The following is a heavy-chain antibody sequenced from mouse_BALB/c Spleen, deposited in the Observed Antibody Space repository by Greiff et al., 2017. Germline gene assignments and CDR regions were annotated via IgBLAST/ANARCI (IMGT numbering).Heavy chain of an antibody. Sequence: EVQVVESGGDLVKPGGSLKLSCAASGFTFSSYGMSWVRQTPDKRLEWVATISSGDSYTYYPDSVKGRFPISRDNAKNTLYLQMSSLKSEDTAMYYCARRKNGNSWFAYWGQGTLVTVSA. CDR3: ARRKNGNSWFAY. CDR1: GFTFSSYG. J-gene: IGHJ3*01. D-gene: IGHD2-1*01. V-gene: IGHV5-6*01. CDR2: ISSGDSYT.